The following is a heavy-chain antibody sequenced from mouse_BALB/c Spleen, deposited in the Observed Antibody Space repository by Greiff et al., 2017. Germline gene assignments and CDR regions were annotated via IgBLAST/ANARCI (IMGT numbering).Heavy chain of an antibody. J-gene: IGHJ3*01. Sequence: VQLQHSGAELVRSGASVKLSCTASGFNIKDYYMHWVKQRPEQGLEWIGWIDPENGDTEYAPKFQGKATMTADTSSNTAYLQLSSLTSEDTAVYYCNAERQLVLRAWFAYWGQGTLVTVSA. D-gene: IGHD3-2*01. CDR3: NAERQLVLRAWFAY. CDR2: IDPENGDT. CDR1: GFNIKDYY. V-gene: IGHV14-4*02.